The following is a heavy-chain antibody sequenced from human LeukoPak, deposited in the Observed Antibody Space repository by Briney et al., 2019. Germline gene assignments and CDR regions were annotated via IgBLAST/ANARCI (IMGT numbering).Heavy chain of an antibody. Sequence: SETLSLTCTVSGGSISSRSYYWGWIRQPPGKGLEWIGSFYYNGGTYYDPSLKSRVTISVDTSKNQFSLKLSSVTAADTAVYYCARLTVVVVPATADYWGQGTLVTVSS. J-gene: IGHJ4*02. CDR1: GGSISSRSYY. V-gene: IGHV4-39*01. CDR3: ARLTVVVVPATADY. D-gene: IGHD2-15*01. CDR2: FYYNGGT.